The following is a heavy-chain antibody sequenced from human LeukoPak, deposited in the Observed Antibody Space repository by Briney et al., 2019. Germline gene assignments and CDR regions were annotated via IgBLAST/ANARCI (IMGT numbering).Heavy chain of an antibody. V-gene: IGHV3-23*01. Sequence: GGSLRLSCVGSEFTFSSYPMTWVRQAPGKGLEWVSAISVSGDDTYYAGSVKGRFTISRDNSKNTLYLQMNSLRAGDTAVYYCAKYKVAVPGAFDHWGQGTLVTVSS. CDR1: EFTFSSYP. CDR3: AKYKVAVPGAFDH. J-gene: IGHJ5*02. D-gene: IGHD1-1*01. CDR2: ISVSGDDT.